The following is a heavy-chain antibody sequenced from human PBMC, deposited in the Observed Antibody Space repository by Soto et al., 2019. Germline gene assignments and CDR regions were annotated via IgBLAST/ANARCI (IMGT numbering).Heavy chain of an antibody. CDR1: GFSLSTGGVG. D-gene: IGHD2-21*02. V-gene: IGHV2-5*02. Sequence: QITLKESGPSLVKPTQTLTLTCTFSGFSLSTGGVGVGWIRQPPGKALEWLALIYWDDDKRYSPSLRSRLTVTKDTSKNQVVLTMTNMDPVDTATYYCAHSRCGGDCLQSYSSHYYYGMDVWGQGTKVTVS. J-gene: IGHJ6*02. CDR3: AHSRCGGDCLQSYSSHYYYGMDV. CDR2: IYWDDDK.